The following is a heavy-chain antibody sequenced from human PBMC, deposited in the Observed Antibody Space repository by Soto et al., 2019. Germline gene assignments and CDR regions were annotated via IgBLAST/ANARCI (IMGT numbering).Heavy chain of an antibody. Sequence: SVKVSCKASGGTFSSYAISWVRQAPGQGLEWMGGIIPIFGTANYAQKFQGRVTITADESTSTAYMELSSLRSEDTAVYYCARDGWYYYDSSGYSTPVYWGQGTLVTV. V-gene: IGHV1-69*13. D-gene: IGHD3-22*01. CDR3: ARDGWYYYDSSGYSTPVY. CDR1: GGTFSSYA. J-gene: IGHJ4*02. CDR2: IIPIFGTA.